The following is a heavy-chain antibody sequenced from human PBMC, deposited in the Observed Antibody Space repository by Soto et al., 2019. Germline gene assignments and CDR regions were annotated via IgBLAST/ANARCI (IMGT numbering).Heavy chain of an antibody. CDR3: ARDSGYDYIWGSYRHPPHFDY. D-gene: IGHD3-16*02. V-gene: IGHV1-46*03. J-gene: IGHJ4*02. CDR2: INPSGGST. Sequence: ASVKVSCQTSGYTITSYYMHWVRQAPGQGLEWTGIINPSGGSTSYAQKFQGRVTMTRDTSTSTVYMELSSLRSEDTVVYYCARDSGYDYIWGSYRHPPHFDYWGQGTLVTVSS. CDR1: GYTITSYY.